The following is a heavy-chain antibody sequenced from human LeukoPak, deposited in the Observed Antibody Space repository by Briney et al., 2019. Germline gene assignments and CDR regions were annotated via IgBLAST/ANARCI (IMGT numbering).Heavy chain of an antibody. CDR1: GFTFSSYA. J-gene: IGHJ4*02. CDR3: AKGPLHDFWSGYLNY. V-gene: IGHV3-23*01. CDR2: ISGSGGST. Sequence: GGSLRLSCAASGFTFSSYAMSWVRQAPGKGREGVSAISGSGGSTYYADSVKGRFTISRDNSKNTLYLQMNSLRAEDTAVYYCAKGPLHDFWSGYLNYWGQGTLVTVSS. D-gene: IGHD3-3*01.